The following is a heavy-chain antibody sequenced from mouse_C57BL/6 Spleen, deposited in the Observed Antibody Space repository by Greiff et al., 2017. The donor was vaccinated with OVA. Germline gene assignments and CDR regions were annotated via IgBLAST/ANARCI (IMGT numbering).Heavy chain of an antibody. CDR1: GYTFTDYN. V-gene: IGHV1-18*01. Sequence: DVKLQESGPELVKPGASVKIPCKASGYTFTDYNMDWVKQSHGKSLEWIGDINPNNGGTIYNQKFKGKATLTVDKSSSTAYMELRSLTSEDTAVYYCARWGGLLRYFDVWGTGTTVTVSS. CDR3: ARWGGLLRYFDV. D-gene: IGHD2-3*01. CDR2: INPNNGGT. J-gene: IGHJ1*03.